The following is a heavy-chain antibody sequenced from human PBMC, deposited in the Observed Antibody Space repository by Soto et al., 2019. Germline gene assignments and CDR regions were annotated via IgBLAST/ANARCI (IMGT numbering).Heavy chain of an antibody. CDR3: AREQYYYGSGSYYKGPRYFDY. J-gene: IGHJ4*02. CDR1: GYTFTSYG. V-gene: IGHV1-18*01. CDR2: ISAYNGNT. Sequence: AAVKVSCKASGYTFTSYGISWVRQAPGQGLEWMGWISAYNGNTNYAQKLQGRVTMTTDTSTSTAYMELRSLRSDDTAVYYCAREQYYYGSGSYYKGPRYFDYWGQGTLVTVSS. D-gene: IGHD3-10*01.